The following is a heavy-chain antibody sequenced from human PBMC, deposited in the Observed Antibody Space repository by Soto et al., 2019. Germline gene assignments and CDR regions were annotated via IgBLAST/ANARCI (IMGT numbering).Heavy chain of an antibody. Sequence: QVQLQESGPGLVKPSQTLSLTCTVSGGSISSGGYYWSWIRQHPGKGLEWIGYIYYSGSTYYNPSPKSRVTITVDTSKNQCSLKLSSVTAADTAVYYCARGYGGWFDPWGQGTLVTVSS. J-gene: IGHJ5*02. CDR1: GGSISSGGYY. CDR2: IYYSGST. V-gene: IGHV4-31*03. CDR3: ARGYGGWFDP. D-gene: IGHD3-10*01.